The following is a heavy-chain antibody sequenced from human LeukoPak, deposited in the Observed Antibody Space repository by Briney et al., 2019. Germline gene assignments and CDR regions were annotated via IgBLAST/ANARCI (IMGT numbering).Heavy chain of an antibody. Sequence: GGSLRLSCAASGFTFSSYAMSWVRQAPGKGLEWVSTMSGSGGSTSYADSVKGRFTISRDNSKNTLYLQMNSLRAEDTAVYYCAKDRLRTRDSPFDYWGQGTLVTVSS. J-gene: IGHJ4*02. CDR2: MSGSGGST. V-gene: IGHV3-23*01. D-gene: IGHD3-16*01. CDR1: GFTFSSYA. CDR3: AKDRLRTRDSPFDY.